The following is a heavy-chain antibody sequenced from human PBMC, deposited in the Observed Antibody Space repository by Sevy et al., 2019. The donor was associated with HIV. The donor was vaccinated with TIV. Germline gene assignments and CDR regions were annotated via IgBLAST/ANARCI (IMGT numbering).Heavy chain of an antibody. Sequence: GGSLRLSCTASGFTFSSAWMSWVRQAPGKGLEWVGRIKSEFDGGAIDYAAPVKGRLTISREDSKNTGYRQMNSLKTGDTAVYYCITDPAYRGYDEEVINYYFYGMDVWGQGTTVTVSS. CDR3: ITDPAYRGYDEEVINYYFYGMDV. CDR2: IKSEFDGGAI. CDR1: GFTFSSAW. J-gene: IGHJ6*02. D-gene: IGHD5-12*01. V-gene: IGHV3-15*01.